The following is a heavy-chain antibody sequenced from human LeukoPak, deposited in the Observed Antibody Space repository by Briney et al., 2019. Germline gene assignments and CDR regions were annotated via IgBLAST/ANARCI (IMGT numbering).Heavy chain of an antibody. CDR2: IRYDGSYK. J-gene: IGHJ4*02. CDR1: GFTFSSYG. Sequence: PGGSLRLSCAASGFTFSSYGIHWVRQAPGKGLEWVAFIRYDGSYKYYADSVKGRFTISRDNSKNTLYLQMNSLRPEDTAVYYCAKDAIAALGLWGQGILVTVSS. V-gene: IGHV3-30*02. CDR3: AKDAIAALGL. D-gene: IGHD6-13*01.